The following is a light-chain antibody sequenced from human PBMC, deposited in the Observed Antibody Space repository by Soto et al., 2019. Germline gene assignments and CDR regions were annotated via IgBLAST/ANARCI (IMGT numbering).Light chain of an antibody. V-gene: IGKV3-11*01. Sequence: EIVLTQSPATLSLSPGERATLSCRASQSVSSYLAWYQQKPGQAPRLLIYGASNRATGIPARFSRSGSGTAFTLTISSLEPEEFAVYYCQQRSSWPRTFGQGTKVE. CDR2: GAS. CDR3: QQRSSWPRT. CDR1: QSVSSY. J-gene: IGKJ1*01.